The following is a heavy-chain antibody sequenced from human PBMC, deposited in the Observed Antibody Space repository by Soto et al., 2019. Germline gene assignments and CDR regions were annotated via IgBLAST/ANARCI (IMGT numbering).Heavy chain of an antibody. CDR1: GYRFTSYW. V-gene: IGHV5-51*01. D-gene: IGHD2-2*02. Sequence: GESLKISCKGSGYRFTSYWIGWVRQMPGKGLEWMGIIYLGDSNTRYSPSFQGQVTISADKSISTAYLQWSSLKASDTAIYYCARQEYCSSTSCYTVDSWGQGTLVTVSS. J-gene: IGHJ4*02. CDR3: ARQEYCSSTSCYTVDS. CDR2: IYLGDSNT.